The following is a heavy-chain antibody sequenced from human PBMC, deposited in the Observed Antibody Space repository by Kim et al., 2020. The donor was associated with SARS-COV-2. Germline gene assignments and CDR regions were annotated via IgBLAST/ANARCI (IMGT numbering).Heavy chain of an antibody. CDR3: ARHLEYYYYYMDV. Sequence: SETLSLTCTVSGGSISSSTYYWGWIRQPPGKGLEWIGTIHYSGSTHYNPSLNSRATISVDTSKNQFSLMLSSVTAADTAVYFCARHLEYYYYYMDVWGKGTTVTVSS. CDR2: IHYSGST. V-gene: IGHV4-39*01. J-gene: IGHJ6*03. CDR1: GGSISSSTYY.